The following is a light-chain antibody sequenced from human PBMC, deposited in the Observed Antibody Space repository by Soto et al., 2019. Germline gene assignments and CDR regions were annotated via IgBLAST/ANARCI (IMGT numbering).Light chain of an antibody. CDR3: SSYTRSSTLV. J-gene: IGLJ1*01. V-gene: IGLV2-14*01. CDR1: SSDVGGYNY. Sequence: QSVLTQPASVSGSPGQSITISCTGTSSDVGGYNYVSWYQQHPGKAPKLMIYEVSNRPSGVSNRFSGSKSGNTASLTISGHQAEDEADYYCSSYTRSSTLVFGTGTKLTVL. CDR2: EVS.